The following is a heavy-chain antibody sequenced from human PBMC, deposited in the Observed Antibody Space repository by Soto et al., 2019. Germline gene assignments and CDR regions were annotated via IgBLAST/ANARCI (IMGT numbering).Heavy chain of an antibody. Sequence: GGSLSLSCAASGFAFNNYAMCRVLQPPGKVLEWVSTISGNAGSTYYADSVKCRFTISSDTSKNTMNLQMNSLRAEDTATYYRAKGVPQQLPSLYYNNYSGDVWGQGTTVTVSS. J-gene: IGHJ6*02. CDR1: GFAFNNYA. CDR3: AKGVPQQLPSLYYNNYSGDV. CDR2: ISGNAGST. V-gene: IGHV3-23*01. D-gene: IGHD6-13*01.